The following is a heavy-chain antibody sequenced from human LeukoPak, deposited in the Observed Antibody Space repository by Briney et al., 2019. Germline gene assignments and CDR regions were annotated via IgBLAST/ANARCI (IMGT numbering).Heavy chain of an antibody. J-gene: IGHJ4*02. CDR1: GYTFTSYY. V-gene: IGHV1-46*01. CDR3: ARGDAETYYYDSSGYYDY. Sequence: ASVKVSCKASGYTFTSYYMHWVRQAPGQGLEWMGIINPSGGSTSYAQKFQGRVTMTRDTSTSTVYMELSSLRSEDTAVYYCARGDAETYYYDSSGYYDYWGQGTLVTVSS. D-gene: IGHD3-22*01. CDR2: INPSGGST.